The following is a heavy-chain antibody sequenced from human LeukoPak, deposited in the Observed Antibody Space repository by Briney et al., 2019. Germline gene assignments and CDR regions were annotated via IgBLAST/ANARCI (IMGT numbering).Heavy chain of an antibody. CDR1: GYTFTSHD. D-gene: IGHD2-2*01. J-gene: IGHJ4*02. CDR3: TRHTSPTFDY. CDR2: IHGSSGVT. V-gene: IGHV1-8*01. Sequence: GASVEVSCKASGYTFTSHDINWVRQATEQAPEWIGWIHGSSGVTGYAQKFQGRVTITRDTSITTAYMELTSLTSEDTAIYYCTRHTSPTFDYWGQGTLVTVSS.